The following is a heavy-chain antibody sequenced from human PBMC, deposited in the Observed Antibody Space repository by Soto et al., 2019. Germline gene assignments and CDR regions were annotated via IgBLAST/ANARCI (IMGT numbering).Heavy chain of an antibody. CDR1: GFTFSSYA. J-gene: IGHJ4*02. Sequence: EVQLLESGGGLVQPGGSLRLSCAASGFTFSSYAMSWVRQAPGKGLEWVSAISGSGGSTYYADSVKGRVTISRDNSKNTLYLQMNSLRAEDTAVYYCAKWSNLVRGGSYLTGVGFDYWGQGTLVTVSS. V-gene: IGHV3-23*01. D-gene: IGHD1-26*01. CDR2: ISGSGGST. CDR3: AKWSNLVRGGSYLTGVGFDY.